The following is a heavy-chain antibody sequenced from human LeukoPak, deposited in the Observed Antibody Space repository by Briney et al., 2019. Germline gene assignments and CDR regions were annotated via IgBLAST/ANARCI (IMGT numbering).Heavy chain of an antibody. Sequence: ASVKVSCKASGYTFTGYYMHWVRQAPGQGLEWMGWINPNSGGTNCAQKFQGRVTMTRDTSISTAYMELSRLRSDDTAVYYCARDMVGALTSTLNFDYWGQGTLVTVSS. CDR1: GYTFTGYY. CDR2: INPNSGGT. D-gene: IGHD1-26*01. J-gene: IGHJ4*02. CDR3: ARDMVGALTSTLNFDY. V-gene: IGHV1-2*02.